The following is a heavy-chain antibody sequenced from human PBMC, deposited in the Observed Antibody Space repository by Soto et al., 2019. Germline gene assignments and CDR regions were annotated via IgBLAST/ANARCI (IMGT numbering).Heavy chain of an antibody. Sequence: QVQLVESGGGLVKPGGSLRLSCAASGFTFSDYYMSWIRQAPGKGLEWVSYISSSGSTIYYADSVKGRFTISRDNNSLYLQMNSLRAEDTAVYYCARDETLSSSWYHFDSWGQGTLVTVSS. CDR3: ARDETLSSSWYHFDS. V-gene: IGHV3-11*01. J-gene: IGHJ4*02. CDR2: ISSSGSTI. CDR1: GFTFSDYY. D-gene: IGHD6-13*01.